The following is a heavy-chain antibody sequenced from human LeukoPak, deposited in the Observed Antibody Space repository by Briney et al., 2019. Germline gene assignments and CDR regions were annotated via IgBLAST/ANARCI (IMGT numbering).Heavy chain of an antibody. J-gene: IGHJ4*02. D-gene: IGHD3-16*02. CDR3: ARGLYDYVWGSYRYPYYFDY. V-gene: IGHV4-34*01. Sequence: PSETLSLTCAVYGGSFSGYYWSWIRQPPGKGLGWIGEINHSGSTNYNPSLKSRVTISVDTSKNQFSLKLSSVTAADTAVYYCARGLYDYVWGSYRYPYYFDYWGQGTLVTVSS. CDR2: INHSGST. CDR1: GGSFSGYY.